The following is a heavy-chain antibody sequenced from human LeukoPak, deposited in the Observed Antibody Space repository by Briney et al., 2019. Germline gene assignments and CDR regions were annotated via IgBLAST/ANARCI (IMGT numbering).Heavy chain of an antibody. V-gene: IGHV3-48*01. CDR2: ISSTGGTI. CDR1: GFTFRNYL. J-gene: IGHJ3*02. D-gene: IGHD2-15*01. CDR3: ARGYSRAAFDI. Sequence: GGSLRLSCAASGFTFRNYLMNWVRQAPGKGLEWVSFISSTGGTIYYADSMKGRFTVSRDNGKNSLLLQMDSLRAEDTALYYCARGYSRAAFDIWGQGTVVAVSS.